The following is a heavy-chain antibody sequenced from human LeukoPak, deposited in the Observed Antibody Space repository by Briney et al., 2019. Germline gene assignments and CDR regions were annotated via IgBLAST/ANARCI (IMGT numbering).Heavy chain of an antibody. D-gene: IGHD3-10*01. Sequence: SETLSLTCAVYGGSFSGYYWSWIRQPPGKGLEWIGEINHSGSTNYNPSLKSRVTISVDTSKNQCSLKLSSVTAADTAVYYCARSSWFGVFDPCGQGTLVTVSS. CDR3: ARSSWFGVFDP. CDR1: GGSFSGYY. CDR2: INHSGST. V-gene: IGHV4-34*01. J-gene: IGHJ5*02.